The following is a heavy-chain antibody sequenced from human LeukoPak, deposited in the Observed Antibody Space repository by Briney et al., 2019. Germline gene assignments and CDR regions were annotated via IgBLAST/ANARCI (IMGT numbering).Heavy chain of an antibody. J-gene: IGHJ3*01. CDR2: SYSGGNA. CDR3: AHSKRGGGYYINAFAV. D-gene: IGHD1-26*01. CDR1: GASTSAYY. V-gene: IGHV4-59*01. Sequence: PSETLSLTCTVSGASTSAYYWSWIRQPPGKGLEWIGYSYSGGNANYNPSLKSRVTISIDTSENQFSLRLTSVTAADTAIYFCAHSKRGGGYYINAFAVWGRGVLVTISS.